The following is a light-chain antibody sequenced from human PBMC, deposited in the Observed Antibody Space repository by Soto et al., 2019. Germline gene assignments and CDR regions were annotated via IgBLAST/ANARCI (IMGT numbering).Light chain of an antibody. V-gene: IGLV2-14*03. Sequence: QSVLTQPASVSGSPGQSITISCTGTSSDVGAYNYVSWYQQHPGKVPKLMIYDVSDRPSGVSNRFSGSKSGNTASLTISRLQDDDEADYYCSSFTRSNSYVFGTGTKLTVL. CDR2: DVS. CDR3: SSFTRSNSYV. CDR1: SSDVGAYNY. J-gene: IGLJ1*01.